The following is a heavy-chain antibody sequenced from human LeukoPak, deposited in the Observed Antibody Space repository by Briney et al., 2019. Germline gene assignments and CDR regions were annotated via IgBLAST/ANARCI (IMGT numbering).Heavy chain of an antibody. CDR3: ARDRSAYYDSSGYNLDY. Sequence: ASVKVSCKASVGTFSIYAISWVRQAPGQGLEWMGRIIPILGIANYAQKFQGRVTITSDKSTSTAYMELSSLRSEDTAVYYCARDRSAYYDSSGYNLDYWGQGTLVTVSS. D-gene: IGHD3-22*01. J-gene: IGHJ4*02. CDR2: IIPILGIA. CDR1: VGTFSIYA. V-gene: IGHV1-69*04.